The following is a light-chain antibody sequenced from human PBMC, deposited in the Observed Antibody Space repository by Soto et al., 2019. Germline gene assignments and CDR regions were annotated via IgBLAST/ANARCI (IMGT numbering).Light chain of an antibody. CDR2: AAS. CDR1: QGISSY. CDR3: QQCHATPLT. Sequence: PSLLSASTGDRVTTSCRMSQGISSYLAWYQQKPGKAPELLIYAASTLQSGVPSRFSGSGYGTDFTLTITTLQPEDVGIYYCQQCHATPLTVGQGTRLEI. V-gene: IGKV1D-8*02. J-gene: IGKJ5*01.